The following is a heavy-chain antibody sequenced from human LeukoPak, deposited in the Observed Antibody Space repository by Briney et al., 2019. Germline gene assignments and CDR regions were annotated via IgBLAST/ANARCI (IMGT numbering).Heavy chain of an antibody. Sequence: PGGSLRLSCAASGFTFSSYAMSWVRQAPGKGLEWVSLISGSGGSTYYADSVKGRFTISRDNSKNTLYLQMNSLRAEDTAVYYCAKEKMVTATPEYYFDYWGQGTLVTVSS. J-gene: IGHJ4*02. CDR1: GFTFSSYA. D-gene: IGHD2-21*02. V-gene: IGHV3-23*01. CDR2: ISGSGGST. CDR3: AKEKMVTATPEYYFDY.